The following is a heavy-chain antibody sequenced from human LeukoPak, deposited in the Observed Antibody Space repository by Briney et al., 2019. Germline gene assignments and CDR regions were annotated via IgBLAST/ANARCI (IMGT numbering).Heavy chain of an antibody. V-gene: IGHV2-5*02. CDR3: AHRRPGHLTGWDNSYFDN. CDR1: GFSLYSSGVG. J-gene: IGHJ4*02. Sequence: SGPTLVNPTQTLTLTCTFSGFSLYSSGVGVGWIRQPPGKALEWLAVIYWDDDKRHNPSLRSRLTMSKDASKSQVFLVMSNMDPVDTATYYCAHRRPGHLTGWDNSYFDNWGPGTLVTVSS. CDR2: IYWDDDK. D-gene: IGHD1/OR15-1a*01.